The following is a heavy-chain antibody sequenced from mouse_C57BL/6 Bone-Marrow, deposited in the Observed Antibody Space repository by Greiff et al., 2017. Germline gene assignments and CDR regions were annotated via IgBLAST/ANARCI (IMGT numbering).Heavy chain of an antibody. V-gene: IGHV1-64*01. D-gene: IGHD4-1*01. Sequence: VQLQQPGAELVKPGASVKLSCKASGYTFTSYWMHWVKQRPGQGLEWIGMIHPTRGSTNYNEKFKSKATLTVDKSSSTAYMQLSSLTSDDSAVYYCASGVLGGYGGQGTTLTVSA. CDR1: GYTFTSYW. CDR3: ASGVLGGY. CDR2: IHPTRGST. J-gene: IGHJ2*01.